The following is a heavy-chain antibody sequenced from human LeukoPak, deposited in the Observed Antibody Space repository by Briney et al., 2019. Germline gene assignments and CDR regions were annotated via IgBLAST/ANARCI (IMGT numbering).Heavy chain of an antibody. J-gene: IGHJ3*01. CDR2: IYHSGST. CDR3: ARGYSGSAGPFDF. Sequence: SETLSLTCSVSDDSITMYYWTWIRQPPGKGLEWIGSIYHSGSTYFNPSLKSRVTISLDTSKDQFSLKLSSVTAADTAVYYCARGYSGSAGPFDFWGQGTMVTVSS. CDR1: DDSITMYY. V-gene: IGHV4-38-2*02. D-gene: IGHD1-26*01.